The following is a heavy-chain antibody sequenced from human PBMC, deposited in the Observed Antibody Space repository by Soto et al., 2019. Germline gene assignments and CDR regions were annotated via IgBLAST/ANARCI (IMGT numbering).Heavy chain of an antibody. Sequence: GGSLRLSCAASGFTFSSYDMHWVRQATGKGLEWVSAIGTAGDTYYPGSVKGRFTISGENAKNSLYLQMNSLRAGDTAVYYCARGMGYCSGGSCYDWFDPWGQGTLVTVSS. J-gene: IGHJ5*02. CDR1: GFTFSSYD. CDR3: ARGMGYCSGGSCYDWFDP. CDR2: IGTAGDT. D-gene: IGHD2-15*01. V-gene: IGHV3-13*01.